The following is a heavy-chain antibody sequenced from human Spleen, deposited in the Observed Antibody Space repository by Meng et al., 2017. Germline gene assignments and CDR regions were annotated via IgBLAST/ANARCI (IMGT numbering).Heavy chain of an antibody. CDR2: IDHSGNT. J-gene: IGHJ4*02. Sequence: QVHLQKSGPGLVRPSETLSLTCAVPGGSISSSNWWSWVRQPPGKGLEWIGEIDHSGNTHYNPSLRGRITISVDKSKNQFSLQLISVTAADTAIYYCARVFKGAMDAGVGDYWGQGTLVTVSS. V-gene: IGHV4-4*02. CDR3: ARVFKGAMDAGVGDY. D-gene: IGHD5-18*01. CDR1: GGSISSSNW.